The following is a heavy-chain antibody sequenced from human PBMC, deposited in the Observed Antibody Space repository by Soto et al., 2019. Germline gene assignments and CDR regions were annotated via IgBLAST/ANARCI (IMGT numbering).Heavy chain of an antibody. CDR2: ISAYNGNT. Sequence: ASGKVSCKASGYTFPSYGISWVRQAPGQGLEWMGWISAYNGNTNYAQKLQGRVTMTTDTSTSTAYMELRSLRSDDTAVYYCARDRASSIAARNDYWGQGTLVTVSS. CDR1: GYTFPSYG. D-gene: IGHD6-6*01. CDR3: ARDRASSIAARNDY. V-gene: IGHV1-18*04. J-gene: IGHJ4*02.